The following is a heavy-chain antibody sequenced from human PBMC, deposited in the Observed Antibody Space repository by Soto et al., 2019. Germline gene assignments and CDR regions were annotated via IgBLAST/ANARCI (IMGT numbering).Heavy chain of an antibody. CDR1: GFTFSSYS. CDR2: ISSSSSTI. Sequence: GGSLRLSCAASGFTFSSYSMNWVRQAPGKGLEWVSYISSSSSTIYYADSVKGRFTISRDNAKNSLYLQMNSLRAEDTAVYYCAREQGPNRYDLHGYYYYYYMDVWGKGTTVTVSS. J-gene: IGHJ6*03. V-gene: IGHV3-48*01. D-gene: IGHD5-12*01. CDR3: AREQGPNRYDLHGYYYYYYMDV.